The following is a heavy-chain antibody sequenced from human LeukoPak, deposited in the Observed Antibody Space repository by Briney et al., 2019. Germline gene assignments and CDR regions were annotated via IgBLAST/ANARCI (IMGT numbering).Heavy chain of an antibody. CDR3: AKAPNYDFWSALDY. V-gene: IGHV3-23*01. CDR1: GFTFSSYA. Sequence: GGTLRLSCAASGFTFSSYAMSWVRQAPGKGLEWVSAISGSGGSTYYADSVKGRFTISRDNSKNTLYLQMNSLRAEDTAVYYCAKAPNYDFWSALDYWGQGTLVTVSS. J-gene: IGHJ4*02. CDR2: ISGSGGST. D-gene: IGHD3-3*01.